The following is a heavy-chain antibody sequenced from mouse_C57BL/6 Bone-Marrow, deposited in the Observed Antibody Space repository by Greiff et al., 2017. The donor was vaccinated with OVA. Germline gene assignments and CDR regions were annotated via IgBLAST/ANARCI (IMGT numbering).Heavy chain of an antibody. CDR1: GYAFSSSW. Sequence: QVQLQQSGPELVKPGASVKLSCTASGYAFSSSWMNWVKQRPGKGLEWIGRIYPGDGATNYTGKVKGKATLTADKSSSTAYMQLSSLTSEDSAVYFCASLKYYGRNWYFDVWGTGTTVTVSS. V-gene: IGHV1-82*01. D-gene: IGHD1-1*01. J-gene: IGHJ1*03. CDR2: IYPGDGAT. CDR3: ASLKYYGRNWYFDV.